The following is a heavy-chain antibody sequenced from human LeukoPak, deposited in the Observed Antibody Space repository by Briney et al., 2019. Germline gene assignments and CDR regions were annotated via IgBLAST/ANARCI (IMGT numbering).Heavy chain of an antibody. CDR2: INHSGST. CDR3: ARVMTTVTTGDYYYYMDV. V-gene: IGHV4-34*01. D-gene: IGHD4-17*01. CDR1: GGSFSGYY. J-gene: IGHJ6*03. Sequence: PSETLSLTCAVYGGSFSGYYWSWIRQPPGKGLEWIGEINHSGSTNYNPSLKSRVTISVDTSKNQFSLKLSSVTAADTAVYYCARVMTTVTTGDYYYYMDVWGKGTTVTVSS.